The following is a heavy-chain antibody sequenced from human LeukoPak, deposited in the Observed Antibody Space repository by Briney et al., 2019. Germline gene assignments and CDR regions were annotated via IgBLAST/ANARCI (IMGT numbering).Heavy chain of an antibody. V-gene: IGHV5-51*01. Sequence: PGESLKISCQGSGYSFTSYWIGRVRQLPGKGRGGMGIIYPGDSNTRYSPSFQGQVTISDDKSISTAYLQWSSLKASDTAMYYCARRDETNGGFDYWGQGTLVTVSS. CDR2: IYPGDSNT. CDR1: GYSFTSYW. D-gene: IGHD7-27*01. CDR3: ARRDETNGGFDY. J-gene: IGHJ4*02.